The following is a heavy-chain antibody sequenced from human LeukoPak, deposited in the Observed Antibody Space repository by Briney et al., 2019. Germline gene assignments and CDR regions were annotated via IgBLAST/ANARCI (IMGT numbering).Heavy chain of an antibody. D-gene: IGHD3-22*01. Sequence: ASVKVSCKASGYTFTTYGISWVRQAPGQGLEWMGWISAYNGNTNYAQKFQGGVTMTTDTSTSTAYMELRSLRSDGTAVYYCARGSTARYYYDSSGYYRGAVDYWGQGTLVTISS. J-gene: IGHJ4*02. CDR3: ARGSTARYYYDSSGYYRGAVDY. CDR2: ISAYNGNT. CDR1: GYTFTTYG. V-gene: IGHV1-18*01.